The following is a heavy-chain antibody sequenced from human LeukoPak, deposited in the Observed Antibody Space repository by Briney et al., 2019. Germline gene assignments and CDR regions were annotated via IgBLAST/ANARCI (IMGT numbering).Heavy chain of an antibody. J-gene: IGHJ4*02. D-gene: IGHD2-15*01. CDR3: VRRGYCSGTNCYYFDH. V-gene: IGHV4-59*08. Sequence: SETLSLTCTVSGGSISSLYWSWIRQPPGRGLEYIGYVHYSGATNYNPSLKSRVIISMDSSMNQYSLRLNSVTAADTAVYYCVRRGYCSGTNCYYFDHWGQGTLVTVSS. CDR1: GGSISSLY. CDR2: VHYSGAT.